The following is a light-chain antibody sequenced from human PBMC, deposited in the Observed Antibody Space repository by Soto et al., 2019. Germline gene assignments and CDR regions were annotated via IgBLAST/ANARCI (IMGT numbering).Light chain of an antibody. V-gene: IGLV2-14*01. Sequence: QSALTQPASVSGSPGQSITISCTGTSGDVAVYNYVSWYQQHPGKAPKLIIYEVSNRPSGVSNRFSGSKSGNTASLTISGLQAEDEADYYCSSYTGISTLVFGGGTKLTVL. CDR2: EVS. CDR1: SGDVAVYNY. J-gene: IGLJ3*02. CDR3: SSYTGISTLV.